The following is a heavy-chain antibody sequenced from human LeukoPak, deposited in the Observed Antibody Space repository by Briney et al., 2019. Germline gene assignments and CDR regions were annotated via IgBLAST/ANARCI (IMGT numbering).Heavy chain of an antibody. V-gene: IGHV3-53*01. CDR2: IYSGGST. CDR1: GFTVSSNY. CDR3: ASGYYYDSSGYYAHY. J-gene: IGHJ4*02. Sequence: GGSLRLSCAASGFTVSSNYMSWVRQAPGKGLEWVSVIYSGGSTYYADPVKGRFTISRDNSKNTLYLQMDSLRAEDTAVYYCASGYYYDSSGYYAHYWGQGTLVTVSS. D-gene: IGHD3-22*01.